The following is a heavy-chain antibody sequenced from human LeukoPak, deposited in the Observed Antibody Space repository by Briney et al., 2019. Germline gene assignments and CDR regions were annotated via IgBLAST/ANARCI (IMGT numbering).Heavy chain of an antibody. CDR3: ARVGHYGLGIYYYYYGMDV. J-gene: IGHJ6*02. CDR2: IYYSGST. Sequence: SETLSLTCTVSGGSISSYYWSWIRQPPGKGLEWIGYIYYSGSTNYNPSLKSRVTISVDTSKNQFSLKLSSVTAADTAVYYCARVGHYGLGIYYYYYGMDVWGQGTTVTVSS. CDR1: GGSISSYY. D-gene: IGHD3-10*01. V-gene: IGHV4-59*01.